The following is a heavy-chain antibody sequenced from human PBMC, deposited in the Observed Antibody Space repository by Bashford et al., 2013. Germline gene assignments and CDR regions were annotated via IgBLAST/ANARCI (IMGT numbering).Heavy chain of an antibody. CDR1: GGSISSYY. CDR2: ISSSGST. V-gene: IGHV4-59*01. Sequence: SETLSLTCTVSGGSISSYYWSWIRQPPGKGLEWIGYISSSGSTNYSPSLKSRVTISVDTSKNQVSLKLSSVTAADTAVYYCARDGGYPYNLDVWGQGTTVTVSS. CDR3: ARDGGYPYNLDV. J-gene: IGHJ6*02. D-gene: IGHD6-25*01.